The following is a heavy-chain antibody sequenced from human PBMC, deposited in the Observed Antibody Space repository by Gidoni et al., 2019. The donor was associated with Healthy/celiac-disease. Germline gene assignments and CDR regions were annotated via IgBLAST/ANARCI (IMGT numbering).Heavy chain of an antibody. CDR2: ISWNSGSI. Sequence: EVQLVESGGGLVQPGRSLRLSCAASGFTFEDYAMHWVRHAPGKGLEWVSGISWNSGSIGYADSVKGRFTISRDNAKNSLYLQMNSLRAEDTALYYCAKDPGPYDYGMDVWGQGTTVTVSS. J-gene: IGHJ6*02. CDR1: GFTFEDYA. V-gene: IGHV3-9*01. CDR3: AKDPGPYDYGMDV.